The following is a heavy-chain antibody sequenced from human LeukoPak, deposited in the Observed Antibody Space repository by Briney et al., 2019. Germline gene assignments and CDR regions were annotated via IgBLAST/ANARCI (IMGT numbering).Heavy chain of an antibody. CDR1: GFTFSSYA. V-gene: IGHV3-23*01. J-gene: IGHJ4*02. D-gene: IGHD2-2*02. Sequence: GGSLRLSCAASGFTFSSYAMSWVRQAPGKGLEWVSAISGSGGSTYYADSVKGRFTISRDNSKNTLYLQMNSLRAEDTAVYYCAKDGPLNLVVPAAIGRGYYFDYWGQGTLVTVSS. CDR2: ISGSGGST. CDR3: AKDGPLNLVVPAAIGRGYYFDY.